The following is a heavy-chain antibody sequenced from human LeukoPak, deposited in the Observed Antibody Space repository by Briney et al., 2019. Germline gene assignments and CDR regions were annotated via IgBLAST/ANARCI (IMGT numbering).Heavy chain of an antibody. CDR3: ARYYDGHTYEDAFDI. CDR2: INQDGSEK. Sequence: GGSLRLSCAASAFVFSGYWMTWVRQAPGKGLEWVANINQDGSEKYYVDSVKGRFTISRNNAEKSLYLQLNSLRAEDTAVYYCARYYDGHTYEDAFDIWGQGTRVSVSS. J-gene: IGHJ3*02. CDR1: AFVFSGYW. V-gene: IGHV3-7*01. D-gene: IGHD3-16*01.